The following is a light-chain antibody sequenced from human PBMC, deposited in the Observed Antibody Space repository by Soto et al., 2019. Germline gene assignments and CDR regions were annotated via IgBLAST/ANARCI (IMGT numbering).Light chain of an antibody. V-gene: IGLV2-14*03. Sequence: QSVLTQPASVSGSPGQSSAISCTGTSSDVGGFNYVSWYQQHPGKAPKFMIYDVSSRPPGVSDRFSGSKSGNTASLTISGLQAEDEADYYCASYTTSSTDVFGTGNKVTVL. J-gene: IGLJ1*01. CDR1: SSDVGGFNY. CDR3: ASYTTSSTDV. CDR2: DVS.